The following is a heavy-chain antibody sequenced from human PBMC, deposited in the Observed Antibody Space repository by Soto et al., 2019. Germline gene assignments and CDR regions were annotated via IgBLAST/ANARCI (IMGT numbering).Heavy chain of an antibody. Sequence: QVQLVQSGAEVRKPGASVKVSCKASGYTFTGQYLHWARQAPGEGLQWMGWINPSSGGTRYSQYFQGRGTMARDTAIRAAYREMSSLTAEDTAIYYRARDLSTSDFGGRFDPWGQGTMVTVSS. CDR1: GYTFTGQY. D-gene: IGHD3-16*01. J-gene: IGHJ3*01. V-gene: IGHV1-2*02. CDR2: INPSSGGT. CDR3: ARDLSTSDFGGRFDP.